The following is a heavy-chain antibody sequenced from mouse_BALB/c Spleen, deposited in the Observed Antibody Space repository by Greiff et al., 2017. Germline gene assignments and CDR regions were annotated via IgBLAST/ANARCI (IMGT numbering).Heavy chain of an antibody. CDR2: ISDGGSYT. V-gene: IGHV5-4*02. Sequence: EVQLQESGGGLVQPGGSRKLSCAASGFTFSSFGMHWVRQAPEKGLEWVATISDGGSYTYYPDSVKGRFTISRDNAKNNLYLQMSSLKSEDTAMYYCARDLRYAMDYWGQGTSVTVSS. CDR3: ARDLRYAMDY. D-gene: IGHD1-1*01. J-gene: IGHJ4*01. CDR1: GFTFSSFG.